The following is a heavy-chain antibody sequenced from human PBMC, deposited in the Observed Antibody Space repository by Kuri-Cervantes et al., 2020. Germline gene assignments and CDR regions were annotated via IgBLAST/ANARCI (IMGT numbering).Heavy chain of an antibody. D-gene: IGHD5-12*01. V-gene: IGHV3-30-3*01. CDR2: ISYDGSNK. CDR3: ARGARGYSDRENWFDP. Sequence: GGSLRLSCAASGFTFSSYAMHWVRQAPGKGLEWVAVISYDGSNKYYADSVKGRFTISRDNSKNTLYLQMNSLRAEDTAVYYCARGARGYSDRENWFDPWGQGTLVTVSS. J-gene: IGHJ5*02. CDR1: GFTFSSYA.